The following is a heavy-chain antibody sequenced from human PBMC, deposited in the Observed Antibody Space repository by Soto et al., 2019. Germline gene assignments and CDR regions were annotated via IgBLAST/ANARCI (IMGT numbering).Heavy chain of an antibody. V-gene: IGHV1-2*02. Sequence: ASVKVSCKASGYTFTGYYMHWVRQAPGQGLEWMGWINPNSGGTNYAQKLQGRVTMTTDTSTSTAYMELRSLRSDDTAVYYCARRQWLVGGYYYGMDVWGQGTTVTVS. CDR1: GYTFTGYY. CDR3: ARRQWLVGGYYYGMDV. J-gene: IGHJ6*02. D-gene: IGHD6-19*01. CDR2: INPNSGGT.